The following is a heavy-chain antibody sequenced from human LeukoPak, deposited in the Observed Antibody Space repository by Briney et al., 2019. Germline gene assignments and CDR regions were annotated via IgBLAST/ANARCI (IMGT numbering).Heavy chain of an antibody. J-gene: IGHJ4*02. D-gene: IGHD5-12*01. Sequence: SGGSLRLSCAASGFTFSSYGMSWVRQAPGKGLERVANIKQDGSEKYYVDSVRGRFTISRDNAKNSLYLQMNSLRAEDTAVYYCARGDWLPLPYAFDHWGQGTLVTVSS. CDR2: IKQDGSEK. V-gene: IGHV3-7*01. CDR3: ARGDWLPLPYAFDH. CDR1: GFTFSSYG.